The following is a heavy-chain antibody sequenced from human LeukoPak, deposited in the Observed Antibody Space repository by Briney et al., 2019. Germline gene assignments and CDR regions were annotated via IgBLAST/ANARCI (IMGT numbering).Heavy chain of an antibody. D-gene: IGHD5-12*01. CDR3: ARVRYSGYDFDY. Sequence: GGSLRLPCTASGHSFSDYYVSWVRQAPGKGLQWVSYMSSGGGIMHYAESVKGRFTISRDNAKNSLYVEMNSLRAEDTALYYCARVRYSGYDFDYWGQGTLVTVSS. CDR1: GHSFSDYY. V-gene: IGHV3-11*01. CDR2: MSSGGGIM. J-gene: IGHJ4*02.